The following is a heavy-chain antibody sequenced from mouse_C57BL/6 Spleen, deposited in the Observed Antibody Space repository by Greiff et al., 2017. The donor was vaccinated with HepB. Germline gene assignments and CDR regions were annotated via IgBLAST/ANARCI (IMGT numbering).Heavy chain of an antibody. D-gene: IGHD3-3*01. CDR3: ARSGTEGYFDV. CDR2: INPSSSYT. CDR1: GYTFTSYT. V-gene: IGHV1-4*01. J-gene: IGHJ1*03. Sequence: VQLQESGAELARTGASVKMSCKASGYTFTSYTMHWVKQRPGQGLEWIGYINPSSSYTKYNQKFKDKATLTADKSSSTAYMQLSSLTSEDSAVYYCARSGTEGYFDVWGTGTTVTVSS.